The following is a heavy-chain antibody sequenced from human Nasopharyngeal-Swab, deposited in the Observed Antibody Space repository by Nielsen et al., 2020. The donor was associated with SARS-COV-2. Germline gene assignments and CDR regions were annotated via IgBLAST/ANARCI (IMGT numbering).Heavy chain of an antibody. Sequence: GGSLRLSCKGSGYSFTSYWISWVRQMPGKGLEWMGRIDPSDSYTNYSPSFQGHVTISADKSISTAYLQWSSLKASDTAMYYCARHWHCSSTSYLINWFDPWGQGTLVTVSS. J-gene: IGHJ5*02. D-gene: IGHD2-2*01. CDR3: ARHWHCSSTSYLINWFDP. V-gene: IGHV5-10-1*01. CDR2: IDPSDSYT. CDR1: GYSFTSYW.